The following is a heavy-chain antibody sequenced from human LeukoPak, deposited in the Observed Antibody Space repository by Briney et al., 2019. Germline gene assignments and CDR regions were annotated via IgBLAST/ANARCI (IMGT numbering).Heavy chain of an antibody. D-gene: IGHD2-2*01. CDR3: ARVEYCSSTSCYGLLGY. J-gene: IGHJ4*02. V-gene: IGHV1-69*04. CDR2: IIPILGIA. CDR1: GGTFSSYA. Sequence: SVKVSCKASGGTFSSYAISWVRQAPGQGLEWMGRIIPILGIANYAQKFQGRVTITADKSTSTAYMELSSLRSEDTAVYYCARVEYCSSTSCYGLLGYWGQGTLVTVSS.